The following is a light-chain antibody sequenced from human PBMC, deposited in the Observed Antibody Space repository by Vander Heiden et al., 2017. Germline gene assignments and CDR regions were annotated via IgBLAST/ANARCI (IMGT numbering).Light chain of an antibody. CDR2: GNS. CDR1: SSNIGEGYD. V-gene: IGLV1-40*01. CDR3: QSYDSSLSGYV. Sequence: QSVSPQPPSGSGAPGQRGTVSCTGSSSNIGEGYDEHWYQQLPGTAPKLLIYGNSNRPSGVPDRFSGSKSGTSASLAITGLQAEDEADYYCQSYDSSLSGYVFGTGTKVTVL. J-gene: IGLJ1*01.